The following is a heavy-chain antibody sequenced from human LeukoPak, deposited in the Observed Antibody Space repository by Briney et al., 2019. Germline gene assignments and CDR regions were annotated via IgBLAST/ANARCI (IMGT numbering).Heavy chain of an antibody. CDR1: GGSFSGYY. D-gene: IGHD6-13*01. CDR2: INHSGST. Sequence: SETLSLTCAVYGGSFSGYYWSWIRQPPGKGLEWIGEINHSGSTNYNPSLKSRVTISVDTSKNQFSLKLSSVTAADTAVYYCARDQDSSSWYLGAFDIWGQGTMVTVSS. CDR3: ARDQDSSSWYLGAFDI. V-gene: IGHV4-34*01. J-gene: IGHJ3*02.